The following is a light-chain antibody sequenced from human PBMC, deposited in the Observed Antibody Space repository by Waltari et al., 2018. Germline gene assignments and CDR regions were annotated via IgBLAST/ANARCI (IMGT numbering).Light chain of an antibody. Sequence: QSGLTQPPSASGTPGPRLTISCSGSNSNLGGNIVNWYQQLPRTAPKLLIFNANLRPSGVPDRFSGSKSGASASLAISGLQSEDEAVYYCAAWDDSLNAWVFGGGTRLTVL. J-gene: IGLJ3*02. V-gene: IGLV1-44*01. CDR2: NAN. CDR3: AAWDDSLNAWV. CDR1: NSNLGGNI.